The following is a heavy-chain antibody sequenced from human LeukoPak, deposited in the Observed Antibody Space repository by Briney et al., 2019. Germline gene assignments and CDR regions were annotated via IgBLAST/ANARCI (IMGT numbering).Heavy chain of an antibody. V-gene: IGHV3-48*01. CDR1: GFTFSSYS. Sequence: GGSLRLSCAASGFTFSSYSMNWVRQAPGKGLEWVSYISSSSSTIYYADSVKGRFTISRDNAKNSLYLQMNSLRAEDTAVYYCARDHSLYSGHDSNPDYWGPGTLVTVSS. D-gene: IGHD5-12*01. J-gene: IGHJ4*02. CDR2: ISSSSSTI. CDR3: ARDHSLYSGHDSNPDY.